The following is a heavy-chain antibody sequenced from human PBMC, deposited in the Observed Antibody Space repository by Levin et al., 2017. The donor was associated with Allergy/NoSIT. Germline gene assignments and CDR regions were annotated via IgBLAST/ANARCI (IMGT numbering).Heavy chain of an antibody. J-gene: IGHJ4*02. CDR1: GFTFSSYA. D-gene: IGHD3-16*02. CDR2: ISGSGGST. CDR3: AKVAYSQGGRYDYMWGSYRHGGY. V-gene: IGHV3-23*01. Sequence: GESLKISCAASGFTFSSYAMSWVRQAPGKGLEWVSAISGSGGSTYYADSVKGRFTISRDNSKNTLYLQMNSLRAEDTAVYYCAKVAYSQGGRYDYMWGSYRHGGYWGQGTLVTVSS.